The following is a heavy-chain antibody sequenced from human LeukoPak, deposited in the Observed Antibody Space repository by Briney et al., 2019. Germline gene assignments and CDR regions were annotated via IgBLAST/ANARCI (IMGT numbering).Heavy chain of an antibody. CDR1: GGSISSSSYY. D-gene: IGHD6-19*01. V-gene: IGHV4-61*05. Sequence: SETLSLTCTVSGGSISSSSYYWGWIRQSPGKGLEWIGYIYYSGSTNYNPSLKSRVTISVDTSKNQFSLKLSSVTAADTAVYFCARANSGWSINFDYWDQGTLVTVSS. CDR2: IYYSGST. CDR3: ARANSGWSINFDY. J-gene: IGHJ4*02.